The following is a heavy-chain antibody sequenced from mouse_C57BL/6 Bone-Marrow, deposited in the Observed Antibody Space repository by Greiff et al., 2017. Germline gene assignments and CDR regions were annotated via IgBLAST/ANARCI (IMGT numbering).Heavy chain of an antibody. CDR3: TTLRTTGY. D-gene: IGHD1-1*01. J-gene: IGHJ2*01. CDR1: GFNIKDDY. CDR2: IDPENGDT. V-gene: IGHV14-4*01. Sequence: VQLQQSGAELVRPGASVKLSCTASGFNIKDDYMHWVKQRPEQGLEWIGWIDPENGDTEYASKFPGTATITADTSANTAYLQLSSLTSEDNAVDYCTTLRTTGYWGKGTTLTVSS.